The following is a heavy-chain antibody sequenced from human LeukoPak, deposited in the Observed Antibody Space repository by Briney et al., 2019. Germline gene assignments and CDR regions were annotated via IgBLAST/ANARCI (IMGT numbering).Heavy chain of an antibody. CDR2: IIPIFGTA. CDR1: GGTFSSYA. CDR3: ARDSGYSYGSPFDY. V-gene: IGHV1-69*13. J-gene: IGHJ4*02. Sequence: ASVKVSCKASGGTFSSYAISWVRQAPGQGLEWMGGIIPIFGTANYAQKFQGRVTITADESTSTAYMELRSLRSDDTAVYYCARDSGYSYGSPFDYWGQGTLVTVSS. D-gene: IGHD5-18*01.